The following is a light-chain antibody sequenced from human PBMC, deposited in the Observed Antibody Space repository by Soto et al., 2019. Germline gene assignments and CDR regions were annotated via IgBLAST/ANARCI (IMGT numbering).Light chain of an antibody. CDR2: DVS. CDR3: RSYAGSINFYV. J-gene: IGLJ1*01. CDR1: SSDVGGYNY. V-gene: IGLV2-8*01. Sequence: QSALTQPPSASGSPGQSVTISCTGTSSDVGGYNYVSWYQQFPGKAPKLMIYDVSERPSGVTDRFSGSKSGNTASLTVSALQAEDEADYYCRSYAGSINFYVFGTGTKVTVL.